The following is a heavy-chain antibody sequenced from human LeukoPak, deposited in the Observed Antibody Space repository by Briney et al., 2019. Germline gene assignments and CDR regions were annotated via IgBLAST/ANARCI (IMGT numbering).Heavy chain of an antibody. V-gene: IGHV3-30*02. J-gene: IGHJ6*03. CDR3: AKLKINYYYYMDV. CDR2: IRSDGRNK. D-gene: IGHD3-16*01. CDR1: GFTFTSYGVQFSSYG. Sequence: GGSLRLSCAASGFTFTSYGVQFSSYGMHWVRQAPGKGLEWVAFIRSDGRNKYYADSVKGRFTISRDNTKNTLYLQMSSLRAEDTAIYYCAKLKINYYYYMDVWGKGTTVIVSS.